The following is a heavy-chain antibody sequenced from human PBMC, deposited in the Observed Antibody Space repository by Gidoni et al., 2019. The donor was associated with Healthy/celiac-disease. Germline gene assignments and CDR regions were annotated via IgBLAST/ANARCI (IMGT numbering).Heavy chain of an antibody. D-gene: IGHD3-3*01. Sequence: VSAISGSGGSTYYADSVKGRFTISRDNSKNTLYLQMNSLRAEDTAVYYCAKKTVHWSGYYGNYRYGTEKDDYWGQGTLVTVSS. V-gene: IGHV3-23*01. CDR2: ISGSGGST. CDR3: AKKTVHWSGYYGNYRYGTEKDDY. J-gene: IGHJ4*02.